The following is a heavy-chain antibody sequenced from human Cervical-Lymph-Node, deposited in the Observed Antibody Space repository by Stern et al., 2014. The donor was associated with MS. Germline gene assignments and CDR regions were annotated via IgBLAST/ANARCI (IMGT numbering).Heavy chain of an antibody. D-gene: IGHD5-18*01. Sequence: VQLVESGAEVKKPESSVRVSCQASGGNFSILAISWVRQAPGQGLEWMGGIIPILETATYAQKFQGRVTITADRSTSRAYMEMNSLRTEDTAVFYCALLRYTSGPDFWGQGTLVTVSS. J-gene: IGHJ4*02. CDR1: GGNFSILA. CDR2: IIPILETA. CDR3: ALLRYTSGPDF. V-gene: IGHV1-69*06.